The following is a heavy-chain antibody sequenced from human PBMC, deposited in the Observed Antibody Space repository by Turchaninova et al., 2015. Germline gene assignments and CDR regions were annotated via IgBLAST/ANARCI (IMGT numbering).Heavy chain of an antibody. V-gene: IGHV3-7*01. J-gene: IGHJ3*01. CDR3: AVWAFDV. Sequence: EVQLVESGGGLVRPGGSLRLSCVAYGFTFSSYWMSWGRQGPGKGLEWVANTKLDGSEKYYVDSVKGRFTISRDNAKNSLYLQMDSLRAEDTAVYYCAVWAFDVWGQGTMVTVSS. CDR2: TKLDGSEK. CDR1: GFTFSSYW. D-gene: IGHD3-16*01.